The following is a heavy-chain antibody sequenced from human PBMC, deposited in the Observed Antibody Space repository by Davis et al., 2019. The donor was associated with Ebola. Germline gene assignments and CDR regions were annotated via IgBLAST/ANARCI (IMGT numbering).Heavy chain of an antibody. J-gene: IGHJ4*02. CDR2: IYWNDDK. D-gene: IGHD7-27*01. CDR1: GFSLSTSGVG. Sequence: SGPTLAKPTQTLTLTCTFSGFSLSTSGVGVGWIRQPPGKALEWLALIYWNDDKRYSPSLKSRLTITKDTSKNQVVLTMTNMDPVDTATYYCAHSRTGDWGHYFDYWGQGTLVTVSS. V-gene: IGHV2-5*01. CDR3: AHSRTGDWGHYFDY.